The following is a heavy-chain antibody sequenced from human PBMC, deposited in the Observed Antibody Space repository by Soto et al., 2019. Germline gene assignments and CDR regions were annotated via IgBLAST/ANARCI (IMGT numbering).Heavy chain of an antibody. V-gene: IGHV1-69*13. CDR2: IIPIFGTA. Sequence: GASVKVSCKASGVTFSSYAISWVRQAPGQGLEWMGGIIPIFGTANYAQKFQGRVTITADESTSTAYMELSSLRSEDTAVYYCARVETVTELFDYWGQGTLVTVSS. CDR3: ARVETVTELFDY. J-gene: IGHJ4*02. CDR1: GVTFSSYA. D-gene: IGHD4-17*01.